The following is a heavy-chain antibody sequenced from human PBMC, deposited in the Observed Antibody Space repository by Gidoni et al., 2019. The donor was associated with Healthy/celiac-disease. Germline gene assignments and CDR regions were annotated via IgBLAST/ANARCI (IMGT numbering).Heavy chain of an antibody. CDR1: GYSFTSYW. D-gene: IGHD2-21*02. Sequence: EVQLVQSGAEVKKPGESLRRSCKGSGYSFTSYWISWVRQMPGKGLEWMGRIDPSDSYTNYSPSFQCHVTISADKSISTAYLQWSSLKASDTAMYYCARAPPYCGGDCYWVYWGQGTLVTVSS. V-gene: IGHV5-10-1*03. J-gene: IGHJ4*02. CDR3: ARAPPYCGGDCYWVY. CDR2: IDPSDSYT.